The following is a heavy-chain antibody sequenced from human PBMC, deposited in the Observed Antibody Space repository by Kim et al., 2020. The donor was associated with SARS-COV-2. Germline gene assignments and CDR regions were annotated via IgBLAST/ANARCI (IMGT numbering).Heavy chain of an antibody. CDR1: GFTFSTYP. CDR2: ISYDGSNE. J-gene: IGHJ6*02. V-gene: IGHV3-30*04. CDR3: VTPRGSMSRGFKGDGLDF. D-gene: IGHD3-10*01. Sequence: GGSLRLSCAASGFTFSTYPMHWVRQAPGKGLEWVAVISYDGSNEYYADSVKGRFTISRDNSKNKVYLEMNSLRAEDTAVYYCVTPRGSMSRGFKGDGLDFWGQGTTVPSP.